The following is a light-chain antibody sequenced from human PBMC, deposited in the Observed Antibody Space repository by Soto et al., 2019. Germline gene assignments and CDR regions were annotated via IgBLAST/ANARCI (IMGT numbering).Light chain of an antibody. CDR3: QQYGSSPWT. J-gene: IGKJ1*01. CDR2: GAS. V-gene: IGKV3-20*01. CDR1: QSVNNNY. Sequence: EIVLTQSPATLSLSPGERATLSCRTSQSVNNNYLAWYQQKPGQAPRLLIYGASSRATGIPDRFSGSGSGTDFTLTISRLEPEDFAVYYCQQYGSSPWTFGQGTKVDIK.